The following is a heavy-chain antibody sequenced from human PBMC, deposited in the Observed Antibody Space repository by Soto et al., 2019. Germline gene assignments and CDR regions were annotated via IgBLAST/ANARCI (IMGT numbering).Heavy chain of an antibody. CDR2: IYYSGST. J-gene: IGHJ4*02. Sequence: QVQLQESGPGLVKPSQTLSLTCTVSGGSISSSGYNWSWIRQHRGNGLEWIGYIYYSGSTYYNPSLKSRVTISVDTSQNQFSLKLSSVTAADTAVYFCARYGSGSYYPTTFYYLGQGTLVTVSS. CDR1: GGSISSSGYN. CDR3: ARYGSGSYYPTTFYY. V-gene: IGHV4-31*03. D-gene: IGHD3-10*01.